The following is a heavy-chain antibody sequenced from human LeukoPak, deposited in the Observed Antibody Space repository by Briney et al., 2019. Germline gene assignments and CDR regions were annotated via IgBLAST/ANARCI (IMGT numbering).Heavy chain of an antibody. CDR2: FSGSGGST. CDR1: GLTFSSYA. Sequence: GGSLGFSCEALGLTFSSYALSWVRQPPGKGLEWSSAFSGSGGSTYYADSVKGRFTISRDNSKNTLYLQMNSLRAEDTAVYYRARAYGVVIYYYCYMDVWGKGTTVTVSS. V-gene: IGHV3-23*01. CDR3: ARAYGVVIYYYCYMDV. D-gene: IGHD3-3*01. J-gene: IGHJ6*03.